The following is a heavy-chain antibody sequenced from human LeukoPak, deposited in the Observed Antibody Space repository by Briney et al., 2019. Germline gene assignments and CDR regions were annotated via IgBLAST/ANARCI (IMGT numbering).Heavy chain of an antibody. Sequence: SETLSLTCAVSGGSITSYYWSWIRQPPGKGLEWIGEINHSGSTNYNPSLKSRVTISVDTSNNQFSLKLSSVTAADTAVYYCARIGFLDAFDMWGQGTMVTVSS. CDR2: INHSGST. D-gene: IGHD3-3*01. V-gene: IGHV4-34*01. CDR1: GGSITSYY. CDR3: ARIGFLDAFDM. J-gene: IGHJ3*02.